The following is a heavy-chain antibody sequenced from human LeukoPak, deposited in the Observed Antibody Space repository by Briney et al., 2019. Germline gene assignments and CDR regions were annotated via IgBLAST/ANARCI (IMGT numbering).Heavy chain of an antibody. CDR1: GYTFTSYG. CDR3: ARELLVRDAFDI. V-gene: IGHV1-8*01. Sequence: ASVKVSCKASGYTFTSYGINWVRQATGQGLEWMGWMNPNSGNTGYAQKFQGRVTMTRNTSISTAYMELSSLRSEDTAVYYCARELLVRDAFDIWGQGTMVTVSS. D-gene: IGHD1-26*01. J-gene: IGHJ3*02. CDR2: MNPNSGNT.